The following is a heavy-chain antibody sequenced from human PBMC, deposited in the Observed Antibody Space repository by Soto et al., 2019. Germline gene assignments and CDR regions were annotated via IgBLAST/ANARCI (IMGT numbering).Heavy chain of an antibody. Sequence: GWSLRLACAASGFTFITHAMSWVRQAPGKGLEWVSSISSGGTTTFYAASVEGRFTISRDKSKNTLYLQMNSLRADDTAVYYCAREGGSIGGWFGRKFDSWGQGTQVTVSS. V-gene: IGHV3-23*01. CDR3: AREGGSIGGWFGRKFDS. D-gene: IGHD6-19*01. CDR2: ISSGGTTT. J-gene: IGHJ4*02. CDR1: GFTFITHA.